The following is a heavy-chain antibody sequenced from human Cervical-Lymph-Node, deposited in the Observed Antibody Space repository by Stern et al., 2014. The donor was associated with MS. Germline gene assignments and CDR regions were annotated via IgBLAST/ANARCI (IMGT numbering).Heavy chain of an antibody. V-gene: IGHV3-30*19. CDR1: GFTFSNYG. J-gene: IGHJ4*02. D-gene: IGHD6-19*01. CDR2: IYYDGVKK. Sequence: VQLVESGGGVVQPGRSLRLSCAASGFTFSNYGMHWVRQAPGKGLEWVTVIYYDGVKKYYAASVRGRFTISRDNSKNTLFLEMSSLRAEDTAVYYCVRDDVAVSGAFDYWGQGTTVTVSS. CDR3: VRDDVAVSGAFDY.